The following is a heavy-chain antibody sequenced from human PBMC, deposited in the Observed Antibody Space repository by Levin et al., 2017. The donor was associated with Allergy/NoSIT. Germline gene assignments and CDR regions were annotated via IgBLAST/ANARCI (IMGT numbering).Heavy chain of an antibody. CDR1: GGSISSYY. V-gene: IGHV4-59*01. CDR3: ARAQEDYYDSSGYLNFDY. J-gene: IGHJ4*02. Sequence: PSETLSLTCTVSGGSISSYYWSWIRQPPGKGLEWIGYIYYSGSTNYNPSLKSRVTISVDTSKNQFSLKLSSVTAADTAVYYCARAQEDYYDSSGYLNFDYWGQGTLVTVSS. CDR2: IYYSGST. D-gene: IGHD3-22*01.